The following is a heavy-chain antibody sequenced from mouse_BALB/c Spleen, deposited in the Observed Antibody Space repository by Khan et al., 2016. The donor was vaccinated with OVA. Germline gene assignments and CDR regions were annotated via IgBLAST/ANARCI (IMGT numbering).Heavy chain of an antibody. CDR2: INPRSGYT. D-gene: IGHD1-2*01. Sequence: QVQLQQSGAEPARPGASVKMSCTASGYTFTSNTMHWVRQRPGQGLEWIGYINPRSGYTNYNQKFNDKATLTADKSSSTAYMQLSSLTSEDSAVYYCARRTTAYAMDYWGQGTPVTVSS. V-gene: IGHV1-4*01. CDR1: GYTFTSNT. J-gene: IGHJ4*01. CDR3: ARRTTAYAMDY.